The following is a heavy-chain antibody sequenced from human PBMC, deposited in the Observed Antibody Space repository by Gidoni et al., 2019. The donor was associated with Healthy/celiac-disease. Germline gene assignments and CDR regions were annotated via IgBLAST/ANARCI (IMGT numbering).Heavy chain of an antibody. CDR2: IIPTLGIA. D-gene: IGHD2-15*01. V-gene: IGHV1-69*04. CDR3: ARSSLRGWFDP. J-gene: IGHJ5*02. CDR1: GGTFSSYA. Sequence: QFQLLQSGAEVKKPGSSVKVSSKPSGGTFSSYAISWVRQAPGQGLEWMGRIIPTLGIANYAQKFQGRVTITADKSTSTAYMELSSLRSEETAVYYCARSSLRGWFDPWGQGTLVTVSS.